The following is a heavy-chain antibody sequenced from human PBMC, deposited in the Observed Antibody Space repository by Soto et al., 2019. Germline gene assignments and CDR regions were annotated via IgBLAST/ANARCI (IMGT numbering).Heavy chain of an antibody. Sequence: PSETLSLTCAVYGGSFSGYYWSWIRQPPGKGLEWIGEINHSGSTNYNPSLKSRVTISVDRSKNQFSLKLSSVTAADTAVYYCARGPRLRVVVVAATKYNWFDPWGQGTLVTVSS. V-gene: IGHV4-34*01. CDR3: ARGPRLRVVVVAATKYNWFDP. D-gene: IGHD2-15*01. CDR1: GGSFSGYY. CDR2: INHSGST. J-gene: IGHJ5*02.